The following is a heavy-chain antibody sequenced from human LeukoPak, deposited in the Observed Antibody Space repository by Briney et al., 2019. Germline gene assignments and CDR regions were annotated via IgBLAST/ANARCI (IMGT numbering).Heavy chain of an antibody. D-gene: IGHD5-12*01. CDR1: GGSISTTNW. J-gene: IGHJ4*02. CDR3: AREDYSGHKLDY. V-gene: IGHV4-4*02. Sequence: SETLSLTCGVSGGSISTTNWWTWVRQPPGEGLEWIGEVHLSGRTHYNPSLESRVTMSVDMSENHISLRLTSVTAADTAVYYCAREDYSGHKLDYWGQGTLVTVSS. CDR2: VHLSGRT.